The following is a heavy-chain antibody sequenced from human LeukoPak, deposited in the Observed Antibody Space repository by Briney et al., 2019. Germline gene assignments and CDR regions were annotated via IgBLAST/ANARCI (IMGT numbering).Heavy chain of an antibody. V-gene: IGHV3-30-3*01. CDR1: GFTFSSYA. J-gene: IGHJ4*02. CDR2: ISYDGSNK. CDR3: ATDRNSGKYYDY. D-gene: IGHD1-26*01. Sequence: GGSLRLSCAASGFTFSSYAMHWVRQAPGKGLEWVAVISYDGSNKYYADSVKGRFTVSRDNAKNTLYLQMNSLRAEDTAVYYCATDRNSGKYYDYWGQGTLVTVSS.